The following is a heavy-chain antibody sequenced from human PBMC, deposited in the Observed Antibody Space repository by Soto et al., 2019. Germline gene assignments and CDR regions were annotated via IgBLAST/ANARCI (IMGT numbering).Heavy chain of an antibody. V-gene: IGHV3-30*18. Sequence: QVQLVESGGGVVQPGRSLRLSCAASGFTFSSYGMHWVRQAPGKGLEWVAVISYDGSNKYYADSVKGRFTISRDNSKNPLYLQMNSLRAEDTAVYYCAKDTIAVAGTEGSLLWYWGQGTLVTVSS. CDR1: GFTFSSYG. D-gene: IGHD6-19*01. CDR2: ISYDGSNK. CDR3: AKDTIAVAGTEGSLLWY. J-gene: IGHJ4*02.